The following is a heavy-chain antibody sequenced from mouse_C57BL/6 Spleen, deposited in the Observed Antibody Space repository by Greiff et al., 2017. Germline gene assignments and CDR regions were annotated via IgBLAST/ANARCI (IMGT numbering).Heavy chain of an antibody. CDR2: IDPSDSYT. CDR3: ARKDGSSSYYFDY. Sequence: VQLQQPGAELVRPGTSVKLSCKASGYTFTSYWMHWVKQRPGQGLEWIGVIDPSDSYTNYNQKFKGKATLTVDTSSSTAYMQLSSLTSEDSAVYYCARKDGSSSYYFDYWGQGTTLTVSS. J-gene: IGHJ2*01. V-gene: IGHV1-59*01. D-gene: IGHD1-1*01. CDR1: GYTFTSYW.